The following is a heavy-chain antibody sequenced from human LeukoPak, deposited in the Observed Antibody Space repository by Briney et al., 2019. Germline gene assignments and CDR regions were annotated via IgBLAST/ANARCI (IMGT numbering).Heavy chain of an antibody. CDR3: ARNAGYSDLNY. V-gene: IGHV4-34*01. CDR2: INHSGST. J-gene: IGHJ4*02. CDR1: GGSFSGYY. Sequence: PSETLSLTCAVYGGSFSGYYWSWIRQPPGKGLEWIGEINHSGSTNYNPSLKSRVTVSLDKSKNQFSLRLNSVTAADTAIYYCARNAGYSDLNYWGQGVLVTVSS. D-gene: IGHD3-22*01.